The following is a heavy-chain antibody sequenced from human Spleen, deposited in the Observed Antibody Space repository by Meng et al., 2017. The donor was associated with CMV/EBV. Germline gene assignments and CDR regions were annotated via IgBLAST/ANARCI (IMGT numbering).Heavy chain of an antibody. D-gene: IGHD1-26*01. CDR2: IYYTGDI. CDR1: RGSIGLGSYY. CDR3: VRIRVGHSSPIDF. Sequence: VSRGSIGLGSYYWGWVRQFPGRGLESIGRIYYTGDIFYNPSLKGRLTIAPDTSKNQWSLSLKFMTVADAAVYYCVRIRVGHSSPIDFWGRGTLVTVSS. V-gene: IGHV4-31*02. J-gene: IGHJ4*01.